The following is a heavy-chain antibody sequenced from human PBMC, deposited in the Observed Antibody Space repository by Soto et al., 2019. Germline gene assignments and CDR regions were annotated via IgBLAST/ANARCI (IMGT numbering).Heavy chain of an antibody. CDR2: IYHSGST. V-gene: IGHV4-30-2*01. CDR1: GDSIGRGGYS. J-gene: IGHJ5*02. Sequence: TLSLTCAVSGDSIGRGGYSWSWIRQPPGKGLEWIGYIYHSGSTYYNPSLKSRVTISVDRSKNQFSLKLSSVTAADTAVYYCARVPGPWGQGTLVTVSS. CDR3: ARVPGP.